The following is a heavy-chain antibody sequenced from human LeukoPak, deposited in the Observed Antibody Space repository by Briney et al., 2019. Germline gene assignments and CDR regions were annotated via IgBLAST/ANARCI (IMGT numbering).Heavy chain of an antibody. J-gene: IGHJ4*02. CDR3: ARGCRGYSYGCYY. V-gene: IGHV3-74*01. D-gene: IGHD5-18*01. CDR2: INSDGSST. Sequence: GGSLRLSCAASGFTFSSYWMHWVRQAPGKGLVGVSRINSDGSSTSYADSVKGRFTISRDNAKNTLYLQMNSLRAEDTAVYYCARGCRGYSYGCYYWGQGTLVTVSS. CDR1: GFTFSSYW.